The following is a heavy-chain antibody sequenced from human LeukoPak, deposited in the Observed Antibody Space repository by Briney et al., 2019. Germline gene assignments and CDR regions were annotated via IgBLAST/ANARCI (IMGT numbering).Heavy chain of an antibody. CDR2: ISHTSDAI. Sequence: GGSLRLSCAASGFTFSTYGMNWVRQAPGKGLEWVSYISHTSDAIYYPDSVKGRFTISRDNAKNSLYLQMNSLRDEDTAVYYCTRASPSGYDYWGQGTLVTVSS. CDR1: GFTFSTYG. CDR3: TRASPSGYDY. D-gene: IGHD3-22*01. V-gene: IGHV3-48*02. J-gene: IGHJ4*02.